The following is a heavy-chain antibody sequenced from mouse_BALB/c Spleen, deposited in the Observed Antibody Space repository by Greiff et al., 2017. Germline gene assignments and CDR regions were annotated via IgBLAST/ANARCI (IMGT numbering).Heavy chain of an antibody. V-gene: IGHV2-9*02. J-gene: IGHJ1*01. CDR2: IWAGGST. D-gene: IGHD2-10*01. CDR3: ARAAYYGNYDWYFDV. Sequence: VQVVESGPGLVAPSQSLSITCTVSGFSLTSYGVHWVRQPPGKGLEWLGVIWAGGSTNYNSALMSRLSISKDNSKSQVFLKMNSLQTDDTAMYYCARAAYYGNYDWYFDVWGAGTTVTVSS. CDR1: GFSLTSYG.